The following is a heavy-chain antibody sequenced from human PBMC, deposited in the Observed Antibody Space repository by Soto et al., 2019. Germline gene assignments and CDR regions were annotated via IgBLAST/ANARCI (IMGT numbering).Heavy chain of an antibody. CDR1: GFIFSHYW. Sequence: EVQLVESGGDLVQPGGSLRLSCAASGFIFSHYWMTWVRQAPGKGLEWVANIKKDGSQKNYVDSVKGRFTVSRDNAKNSLYLQMNSLRAEDTAMYYCARSGSEVDYWGQGTLVIVSS. D-gene: IGHD3-10*01. J-gene: IGHJ4*02. CDR2: IKKDGSQK. CDR3: ARSGSEVDY. V-gene: IGHV3-7*01.